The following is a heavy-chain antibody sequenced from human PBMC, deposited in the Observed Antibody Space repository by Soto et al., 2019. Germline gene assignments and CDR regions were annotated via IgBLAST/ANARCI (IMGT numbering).Heavy chain of an antibody. J-gene: IGHJ4*02. CDR3: ARQNYYDSSGYSDY. CDR2: IYYSGST. CDR1: GGSISSSSYY. D-gene: IGHD3-22*01. Sequence: SETLSLTCTVSGGSISSSSYYWGWIRQPPGKGLEWIGSIYYSGSTYYNPSLKSRVTISVDTSKNQFSLKPSSVTAADTAVYYCARQNYYDSSGYSDYWGQGTLVTVSS. V-gene: IGHV4-39*01.